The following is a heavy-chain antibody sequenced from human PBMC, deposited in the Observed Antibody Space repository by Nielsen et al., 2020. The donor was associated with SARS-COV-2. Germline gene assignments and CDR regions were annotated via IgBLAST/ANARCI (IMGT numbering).Heavy chain of an antibody. Sequence: GESLKISCAASGFTFSSYGMNWVRQAPGKGLEWLAFIRYDGSNEYYADSVKGRFTISRDNSKNTLYLQMNSLRAEDTAIYYCAKDTTTTFYYFDSWGQGTLVTVSS. D-gene: IGHD2/OR15-2a*01. CDR1: GFTFSSYG. J-gene: IGHJ4*02. V-gene: IGHV3-30*02. CDR2: IRYDGSNE. CDR3: AKDTTTTFYYFDS.